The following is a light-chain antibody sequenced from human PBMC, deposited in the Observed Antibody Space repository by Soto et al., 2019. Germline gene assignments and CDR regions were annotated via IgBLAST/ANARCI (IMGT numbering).Light chain of an antibody. Sequence: QSVLTQPPSASGTPGQRVTISCSGSSSNIGSNYVYWYQQLPGTAHKLLIYSNNQRPSGVPDRFSGSKSGTSASLAISGLRSEDEADYYCAAWDDSLSGLYVFGTGTKVT. V-gene: IGLV1-47*02. CDR3: AAWDDSLSGLYV. CDR2: SNN. J-gene: IGLJ1*01. CDR1: SSNIGSNY.